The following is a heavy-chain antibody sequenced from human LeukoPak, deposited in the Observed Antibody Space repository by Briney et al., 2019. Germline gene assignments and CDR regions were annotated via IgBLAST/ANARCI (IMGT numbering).Heavy chain of an antibody. CDR3: ARWVEALGAFDI. D-gene: IGHD2-15*01. J-gene: IGHJ3*02. Sequence: PGGSLRLSCAASGFTFSSYAMHWVRQAPGKGLEWVAVISYDGSNKYYADSVKGRFTISRDNSKNTLYLQMNSLRAEDTAVYYCARWVEALGAFDIWGQGTMVTVSS. CDR1: GFTFSSYA. CDR2: ISYDGSNK. V-gene: IGHV3-30-3*01.